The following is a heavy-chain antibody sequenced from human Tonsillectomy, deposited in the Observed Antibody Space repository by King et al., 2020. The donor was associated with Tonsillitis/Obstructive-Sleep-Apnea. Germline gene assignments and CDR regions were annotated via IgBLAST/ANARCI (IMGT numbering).Heavy chain of an antibody. D-gene: IGHD3-3*01. CDR1: GFTFSSYG. CDR2: IWYDGSNK. Sequence: VQLVESGGGVVQPGRSLRLSCAASGFTFSSYGMHWVRQAPGKGLEWVVVIWYDGSNKYYADSVKGRFTISRDNSKNTLYLQMNSLRAEDTAVYYCARDTYYDFWSGYLGWFDPWGQGTLVTVSS. CDR3: ARDTYYDFWSGYLGWFDP. J-gene: IGHJ5*02. V-gene: IGHV3-33*01.